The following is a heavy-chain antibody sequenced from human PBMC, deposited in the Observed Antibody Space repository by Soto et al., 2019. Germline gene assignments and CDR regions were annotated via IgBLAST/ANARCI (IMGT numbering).Heavy chain of an antibody. CDR2: ISSSSSYI. CDR3: ARDRCSGGSCYWPYYYYGMDV. CDR1: GFTFSSYS. V-gene: IGHV3-21*01. D-gene: IGHD2-15*01. Sequence: EVQLVESGGGLVKPGGSLRLSCAASGFTFSSYSMNWVRQAPGKGLEWVSSISSSSSYIYYADSVKGRFTISRDNAKNARYLQMNGLGAEDTAVYYCARDRCSGGSCYWPYYYYGMDVWGQGTTVTVSS. J-gene: IGHJ6*02.